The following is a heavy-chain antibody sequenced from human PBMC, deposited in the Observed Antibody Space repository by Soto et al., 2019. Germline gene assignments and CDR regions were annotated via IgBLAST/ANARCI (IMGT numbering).Heavy chain of an antibody. CDR2: ISAYNGNT. J-gene: IGHJ5*02. CDR3: ARVVHPEKWFEGLGGWFDP. V-gene: IGHV1-18*01. Sequence: GXSVKVSFKASCYTFTSYGISWVRQAPGQGLEWMGWISAYNGNTNYAQKLQGRVTMTTDTSTSTAYMELRSLRSDDTAVYYCARVVHPEKWFEGLGGWFDPWGQGTLVTVSS. CDR1: CYTFTSYG. D-gene: IGHD3-10*01.